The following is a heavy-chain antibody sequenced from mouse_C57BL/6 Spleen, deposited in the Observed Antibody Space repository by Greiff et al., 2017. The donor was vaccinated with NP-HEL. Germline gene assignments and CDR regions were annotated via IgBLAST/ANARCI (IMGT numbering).Heavy chain of an antibody. J-gene: IGHJ3*01. V-gene: IGHV1-72*01. D-gene: IGHD2-4*01. CDR1: GYTFTSYW. CDR2: IDPNSGGT. CDR3: AKGYDYDPFAY. Sequence: QVQLKQPGAELVKPGASVKLSCKASGYTFTSYWMHWVKQRPGRGLEWIGRIDPNSGGTKYNEKFKSKATLTVDKPSSTAYMQLSSLTSEDSAVYYCAKGYDYDPFAYWGQGTLVTVSA.